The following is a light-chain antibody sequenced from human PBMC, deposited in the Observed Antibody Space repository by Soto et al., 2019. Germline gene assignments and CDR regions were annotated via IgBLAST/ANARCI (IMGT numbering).Light chain of an antibody. V-gene: IGLV2-23*01. CDR2: GAT. CDR3: CSFAGRGAFV. CDR1: SSDVGSYSL. J-gene: IGLJ1*01. Sequence: QSALTQPASVSGSPGQSITISCTGTSSDVGSYSLVSWYQQHPGEPPKLIIYGATKRPAGVASLFSAYKAGNTAFLTIAWRQAEDGDDYYCCSFAGRGAFVFGSGTKLTVL.